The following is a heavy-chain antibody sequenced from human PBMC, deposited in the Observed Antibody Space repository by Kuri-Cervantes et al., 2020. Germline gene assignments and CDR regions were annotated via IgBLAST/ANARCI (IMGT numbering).Heavy chain of an antibody. J-gene: IGHJ6*02. Sequence: GGSLRLSCAASGFTFSSYAMSWVRQAPGKGLEWVSAISGSGGSTYYADSVKGRFTISRDNSKNTLYLQMNGLRAEDTAVYYCAKERSYGDYVFDYGMDVWGQGTTVTVSS. CDR2: ISGSGGST. V-gene: IGHV3-23*01. CDR3: AKERSYGDYVFDYGMDV. CDR1: GFTFSSYA. D-gene: IGHD4-17*01.